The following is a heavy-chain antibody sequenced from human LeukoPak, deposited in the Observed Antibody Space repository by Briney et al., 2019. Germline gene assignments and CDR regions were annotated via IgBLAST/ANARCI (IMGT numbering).Heavy chain of an antibody. CDR1: GGSFSGYY. V-gene: IGHV4-34*01. Sequence: PSETLSLTCAVYGGSFSGYYWSWIRQPPGKGLVWIGEINHSGSTNYNPSLKSRVTISVDTSKNQFSLKLSSVTAADTAVYYCAREKNIVVVTAFDAFDIWGQGTMVTVSS. CDR3: AREKNIVVVTAFDAFDI. CDR2: INHSGST. J-gene: IGHJ3*02. D-gene: IGHD2-21*02.